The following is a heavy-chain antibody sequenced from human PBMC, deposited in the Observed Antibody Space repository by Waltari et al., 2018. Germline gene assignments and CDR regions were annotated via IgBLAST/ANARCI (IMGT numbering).Heavy chain of an antibody. D-gene: IGHD3-10*01. Sequence: QVQLVESGGGVVQPGGSLRLSCAESGFTFSSYGMHWVRQAPGKGLEWVAFIRYDGSNKYYADSVKGRFTISRDNSKNTLYLQMNSLRAEDMAVYYCAKAGLGYFDYWGQGTLVTVSS. CDR3: AKAGLGYFDY. J-gene: IGHJ4*02. V-gene: IGHV3-30*02. CDR2: IRYDGSNK. CDR1: GFTFSSYG.